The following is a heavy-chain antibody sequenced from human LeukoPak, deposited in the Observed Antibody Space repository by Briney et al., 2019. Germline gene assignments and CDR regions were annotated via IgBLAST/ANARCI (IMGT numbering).Heavy chain of an antibody. D-gene: IGHD4-23*01. J-gene: IGHJ4*02. V-gene: IGHV4-61*01. CDR1: GGSVSSGSYY. CDR2: IHYSGSA. Sequence: PSETLSLTCTASGGSVSSGSYYWSWIRQPPGRGLEWIAYIHYSGSAAYNPSLKSRVTISRDMSTNQFSLKMTSVTAADTAVYFCARDMGAPDYGSYSVDYWGQGTLVTVSS. CDR3: ARDMGAPDYGSYSVDY.